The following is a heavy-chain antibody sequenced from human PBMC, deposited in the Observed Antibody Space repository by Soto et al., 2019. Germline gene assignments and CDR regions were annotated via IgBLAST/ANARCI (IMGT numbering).Heavy chain of an antibody. CDR3: VRPYYSSSWFPFDR. Sequence: GGSLRLSCTGSGFDFGDDYMSWIRQAPGKGLEWVSYIDSGDGTTYYTDSVKGRFTISRDNAKKTVYLQMSSLRVEDTALYYCVRPYYSSSWFPFDRWGQGTLVTVSS. CDR1: GFDFGDDY. D-gene: IGHD6-13*01. J-gene: IGHJ4*02. CDR2: IDSGDGTT. V-gene: IGHV3-11*01.